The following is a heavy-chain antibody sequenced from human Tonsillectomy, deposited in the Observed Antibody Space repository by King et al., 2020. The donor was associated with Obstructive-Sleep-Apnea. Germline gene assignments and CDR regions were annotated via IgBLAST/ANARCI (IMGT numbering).Heavy chain of an antibody. Sequence: QLQESGPGLVKPSETLSLTCTVSGGSISSYYWSWSRQPPGKGLEWIVYIYYSGATNYNPSLKSRVTISVDTSKNQFSLKLSSVTAADTAVYYCARDRLGLPIDDWGQGTLVTVSS. J-gene: IGHJ4*02. CDR3: ARDRLGLPIDD. D-gene: IGHD3-22*01. CDR1: GGSISSYY. CDR2: IYYSGAT. V-gene: IGHV4-59*01.